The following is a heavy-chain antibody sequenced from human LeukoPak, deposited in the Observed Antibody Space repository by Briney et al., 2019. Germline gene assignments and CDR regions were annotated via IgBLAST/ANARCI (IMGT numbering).Heavy chain of an antibody. J-gene: IGHJ4*02. CDR2: IYYSGST. CDR1: GGSISSSSYY. V-gene: IGHV4-39*01. Sequence: SETLSLTCTVSGGSISSSSYYWGWIRQPPGKGLEWIGSIYYSGSTYYNPSLKSRVTISVDTSKNQFSLKLSSVTAADTAVYYCASYHMAHFDYWGQGTLVTVSS. D-gene: IGHD2-2*01. CDR3: ASYHMAHFDY.